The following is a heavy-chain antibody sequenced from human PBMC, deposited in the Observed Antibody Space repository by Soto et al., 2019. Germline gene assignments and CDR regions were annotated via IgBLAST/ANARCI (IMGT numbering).Heavy chain of an antibody. CDR3: AQKGRGYFDY. D-gene: IGHD3-10*01. Sequence: QITLKESGPTLVKPTETLTLTCTFSGFSLNTRDLGVGWIRQPPGKALEWLAIIYWEDSKNYSPSLKSRLTLTKDTSKNQVVLTVTDMDPVDTATYYCAQKGRGYFDYWGQGTLVTVSS. CDR1: GFSLNTRDLG. CDR2: IYWEDSK. J-gene: IGHJ4*02. V-gene: IGHV2-5*02.